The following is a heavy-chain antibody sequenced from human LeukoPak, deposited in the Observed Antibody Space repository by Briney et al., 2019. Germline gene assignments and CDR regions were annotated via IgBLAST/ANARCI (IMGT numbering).Heavy chain of an antibody. CDR3: ARTGWAIVVVPAAIYDYWLDP. CDR2: ISAYNGNT. D-gene: IGHD2-2*01. Sequence: SVKVSCRASGYTFTSYGISWVRQAPGQGLEWMGWISAYNGNTNYAQKLQGRVTMTTDTSTSTAYMELRSLRSDDTAVYYCARTGWAIVVVPAAIYDYWLDPWGQGTLVTVSS. V-gene: IGHV1-18*01. J-gene: IGHJ5*02. CDR1: GYTFTSYG.